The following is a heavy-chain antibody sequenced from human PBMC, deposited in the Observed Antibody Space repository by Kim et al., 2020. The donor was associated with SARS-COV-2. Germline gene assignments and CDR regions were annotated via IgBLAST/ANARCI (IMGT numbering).Heavy chain of an antibody. J-gene: IGHJ4*02. CDR2: ISAYNGNT. CDR1: GYTFTSYG. D-gene: IGHD5-18*01. V-gene: IGHV1-18*04. Sequence: ASVKVSCKASGYTFTSYGFSWVRQAPGQGLEWMGWISAYNGNTNYAQKLQGRVTMTTDTSTSTAYMELRSLRSDDTAVYYCASNWVGNSYGYFDYWGQGTLVTVSS. CDR3: ASNWVGNSYGYFDY.